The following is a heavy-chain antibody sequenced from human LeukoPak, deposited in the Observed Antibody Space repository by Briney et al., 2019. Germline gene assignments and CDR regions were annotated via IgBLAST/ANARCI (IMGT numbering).Heavy chain of an antibody. J-gene: IGHJ6*03. V-gene: IGHV4-4*07. CDR3: ARVSLGQQRNLKDIVVVPAAIRSPDYYYYYMDV. CDR2: IYTSGST. CDR1: GGSISSYY. D-gene: IGHD2-2*02. Sequence: SETLSLTCTVSGGSISSYYWSWIRQPAGKGLEWIGRIYTSGSTNYNPSLKSLVTMSVDTSKNQFSLKLSSVTAADTAVYYCARVSLGQQRNLKDIVVVPAAIRSPDYYYYYMDVWGKGTTVTVSS.